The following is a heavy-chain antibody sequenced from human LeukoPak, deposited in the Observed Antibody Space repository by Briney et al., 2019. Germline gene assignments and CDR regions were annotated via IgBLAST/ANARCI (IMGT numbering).Heavy chain of an antibody. CDR2: ISPMYGTT. CDR1: GYTFTSYA. Sequence: SVKVSCKASGYTFTSYAMNWVRQAPGQGLEWMGGISPMYGTTNYAQNFQGRVTITADKSTSTAYMELSSLRSEDTAVYYCATLPRYNWNVHAYFSFPDYWGQGTLVTVSS. J-gene: IGHJ4*02. V-gene: IGHV1-69*06. CDR3: ATLPRYNWNVHAYFSFPDY. D-gene: IGHD1-20*01.